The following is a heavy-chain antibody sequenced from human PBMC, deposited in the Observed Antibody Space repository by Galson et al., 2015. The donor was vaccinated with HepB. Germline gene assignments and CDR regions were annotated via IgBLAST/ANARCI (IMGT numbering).Heavy chain of an antibody. Sequence: SLRLSCAASGFTFSSYAMHWVRQAPGKGLEWVAVISYDGSNKYYADSVKGRFTISRDNSKNTLYLQMNSLRAEDTAVYYCARAGRGATVTTVYWYFDLWGRGTLVTVSS. CDR3: ARAGRGATVTTVYWYFDL. D-gene: IGHD4-17*01. CDR2: ISYDGSNK. CDR1: GFTFSSYA. V-gene: IGHV3-30*04. J-gene: IGHJ2*01.